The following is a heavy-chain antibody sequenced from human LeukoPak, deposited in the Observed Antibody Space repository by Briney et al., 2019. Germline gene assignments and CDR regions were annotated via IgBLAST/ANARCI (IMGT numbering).Heavy chain of an antibody. V-gene: IGHV3-74*01. CDR2: TSIDGSST. CDR3: ASAIEVASARATFDI. J-gene: IGHJ3*02. CDR1: GFTFSGYW. D-gene: IGHD6-19*01. Sequence: GGSLRLSCAASGFTFSGYWMHWVRQAPGKGLVWVSHTSIDGSSTTYADSVKGRFAISRDNAKNTLYLQMNSLRAEDTAVYYCASAIEVASARATFDIWGQGTMVTVSS.